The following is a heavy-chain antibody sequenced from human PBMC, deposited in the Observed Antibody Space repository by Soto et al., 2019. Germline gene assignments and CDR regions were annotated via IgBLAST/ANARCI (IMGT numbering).Heavy chain of an antibody. CDR3: ARDCPTQYSSRGALGP. D-gene: IGHD6-6*01. CDR2: INAGNGNT. Sequence: ASVKVSCKASGYTFTSYATHWVRQAPGQRLEWMGWINAGNGNTKYSQKFQGRVTITRDTSASTAYMELSSLRSEDTAVYYCARDCPTQYSSRGALGPWGQGTLVTVSS. CDR1: GYTFTSYA. V-gene: IGHV1-3*01. J-gene: IGHJ5*02.